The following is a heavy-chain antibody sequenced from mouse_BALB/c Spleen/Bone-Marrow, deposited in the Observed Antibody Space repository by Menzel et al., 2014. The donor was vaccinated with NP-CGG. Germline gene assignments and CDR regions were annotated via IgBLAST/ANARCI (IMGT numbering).Heavy chain of an antibody. V-gene: IGHV3-6*02. D-gene: IGHD2-14*01. CDR3: ARTYYRYGAYYFDC. CDR1: GYSITSGYF. Sequence: DVKLQESGPGPVKPSQPLSLTCSVTGYSITSGYFWNWIRQFPGNKLEWMGYISFDGSNNYNPSLKNRISITRDTSKNQFFLKLSSVTTEDSSTYYCARTYYRYGAYYFDCWGQGTTLTVSS. CDR2: ISFDGSN. J-gene: IGHJ2*01.